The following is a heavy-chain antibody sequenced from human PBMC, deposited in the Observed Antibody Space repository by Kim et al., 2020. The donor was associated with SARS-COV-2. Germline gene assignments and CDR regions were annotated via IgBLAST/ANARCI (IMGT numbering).Heavy chain of an antibody. CDR3: ARTYSSGWYPPDY. V-gene: IGHV7-4-1*02. Sequence: YAQGFTGRFVFSLDTSVSTAYLQISSLKAEDTAVYYCARTYSSGWYPPDYWGQGTLVTVSS. J-gene: IGHJ4*02. D-gene: IGHD6-19*01.